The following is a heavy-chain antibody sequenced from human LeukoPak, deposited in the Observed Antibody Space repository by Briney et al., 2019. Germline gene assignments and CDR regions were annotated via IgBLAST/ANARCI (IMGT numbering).Heavy chain of an antibody. CDR2: IYHSGST. Sequence: SGTLSLTCAVSGGSISSSNWWSWVRQPPGKGLEWIGEIYHSGSTNYNPSLKSRVTISVDKSKNQFSLKLSSVTAADTAVYYCARDTGIAADSTNWFDPWGRGTLVTVSS. CDR3: ARDTGIAADSTNWFDP. CDR1: GGSISSSNW. V-gene: IGHV4-4*02. D-gene: IGHD6-13*01. J-gene: IGHJ5*02.